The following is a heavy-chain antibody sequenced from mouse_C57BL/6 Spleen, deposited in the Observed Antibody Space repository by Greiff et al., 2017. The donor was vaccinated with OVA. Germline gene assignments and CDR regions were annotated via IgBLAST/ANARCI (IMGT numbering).Heavy chain of an antibody. CDR2: ISYDGSN. V-gene: IGHV3-6*01. D-gene: IGHD1-2*01. Sequence: EVQLQESGPGLVKPSQSLSLTCSVTGYSITSGYYWNWIRQFPGNKLEWMGYISYDGSNKYNPSLKNRISITRDTSKNQLYLKLNSGTTEDTATDDCARGRLDWYFDVWGTGTTVTVSS. CDR1: GYSITSGYY. CDR3: ARGRLDWYFDV. J-gene: IGHJ1*03.